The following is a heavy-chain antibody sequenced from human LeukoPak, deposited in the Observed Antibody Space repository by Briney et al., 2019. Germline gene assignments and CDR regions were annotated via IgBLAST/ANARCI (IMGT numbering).Heavy chain of an antibody. CDR3: AKDTVHYDILTGRGFDY. V-gene: IGHV3-23*01. CDR2: ISGSGGST. CDR1: GFTFSSYA. J-gene: IGHJ4*02. D-gene: IGHD3-9*01. Sequence: GGSLRLSCAASGFTFSSYAMSWVRQAPGKGLEWVSAISGSGGSTYYADSVKGRFTISRDNSKNTLYLQMNSLRAEDTALYYCAKDTVHYDILTGRGFDYWGQGTLVTVSS.